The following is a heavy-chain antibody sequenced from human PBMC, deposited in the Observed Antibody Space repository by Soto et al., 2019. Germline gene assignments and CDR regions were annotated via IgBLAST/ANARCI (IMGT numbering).Heavy chain of an antibody. Sequence: QVQLVQSGAEVKKPGASVKVSCKASGYTFTSYDINWVRQATGQGLEWMGWMNPNSGNTGYAQKCEGRVTMTRNTSISTAYMELSSLRSEDTAVYYCARGGDYYGSGSYYPYYYYYYMDVWGKGTTVTVSS. V-gene: IGHV1-8*01. CDR2: MNPNSGNT. D-gene: IGHD3-10*01. CDR3: ARGGDYYGSGSYYPYYYYYYMDV. CDR1: GYTFTSYD. J-gene: IGHJ6*03.